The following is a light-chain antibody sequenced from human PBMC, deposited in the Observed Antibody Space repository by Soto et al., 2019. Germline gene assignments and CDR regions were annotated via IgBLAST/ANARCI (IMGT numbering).Light chain of an antibody. V-gene: IGKV1-9*01. Sequence: IQLTQSPSSLSASVGDRVTITCRASQGISRSLAWYQQKPEKAPKLLIYAASTLQSGVPSRFSGSGSGTDFTLTISSLQPEDFATYYCHHLNSYPLGFGEGTKVEIK. J-gene: IGKJ4*01. CDR2: AAS. CDR1: QGISRS. CDR3: HHLNSYPLG.